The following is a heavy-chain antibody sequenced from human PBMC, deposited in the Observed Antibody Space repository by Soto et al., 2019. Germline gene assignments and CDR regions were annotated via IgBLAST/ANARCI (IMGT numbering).Heavy chain of an antibody. Sequence: EMQLVQSGAEVKKPGESLKISCKGSGYSFTSYWIGWVRQMPGKGLEWMGIIYPGDSDTRYSPSFQGQVTISADKSITTAYLQWSSLKASDTAMYYCARPREAGKYYYGVDVWGQGTTVTVSS. CDR3: ARPREAGKYYYGVDV. CDR2: IYPGDSDT. J-gene: IGHJ6*02. V-gene: IGHV5-51*01. CDR1: GYSFTSYW. D-gene: IGHD6-19*01.